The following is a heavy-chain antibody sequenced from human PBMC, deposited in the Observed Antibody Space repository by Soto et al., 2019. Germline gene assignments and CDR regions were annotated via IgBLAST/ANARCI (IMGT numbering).Heavy chain of an antibody. V-gene: IGHV1-69*12. J-gene: IGHJ4*02. CDR1: GGTFSSYA. D-gene: IGHD5-12*01. CDR2: IIPIFGTA. Sequence: QVQLVQSGAEVKKPGSSVKVSCKASGGTFSSYAISWVRQAPGQGLEWMGGIIPIFGTANYAQKFQGRVTSTADESTSPAYLELSRLRSEETAVYYCARLQVADLYRDYWGQGTLVTVSS. CDR3: ARLQVADLYRDY.